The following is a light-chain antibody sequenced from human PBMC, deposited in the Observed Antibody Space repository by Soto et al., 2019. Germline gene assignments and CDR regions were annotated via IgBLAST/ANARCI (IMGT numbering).Light chain of an antibody. CDR1: STDVGGYNY. CDR3: SSYGGSNNLV. CDR2: EVN. V-gene: IGLV2-8*01. Sequence: QSALTQPPSASGSPGHSVTISCTGTSTDVGGYNYVSWYQQHPGKAPKLMIYEVNKRPSGVPDRFSGSKSGNTASLTVAGLQAEDAADYYCSSYGGSNNLVFGGGTKLTVL. J-gene: IGLJ3*02.